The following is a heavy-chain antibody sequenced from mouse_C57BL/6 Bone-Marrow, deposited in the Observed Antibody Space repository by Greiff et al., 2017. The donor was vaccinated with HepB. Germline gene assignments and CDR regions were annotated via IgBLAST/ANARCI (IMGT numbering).Heavy chain of an antibody. Sequence: EVKLQQSGPELVKPGASVKISCKASGYTFTDYYMNWVKQSHGKSLEWIGDINPNNGGTSYNQKFKGKATLTVDKSSSTAYMELRSLTSEDSADYYCARGYDGYYFDYWGQGTTLTVSS. CDR2: INPNNGGT. CDR1: GYTFTDYY. CDR3: ARGYDGYYFDY. D-gene: IGHD2-3*01. J-gene: IGHJ2*01. V-gene: IGHV1-26*01.